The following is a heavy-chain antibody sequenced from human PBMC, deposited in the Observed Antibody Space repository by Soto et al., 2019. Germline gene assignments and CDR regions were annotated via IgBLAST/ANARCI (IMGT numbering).Heavy chain of an antibody. CDR2: IYYSGST. D-gene: IGHD3-3*01. V-gene: IGHV4-39*01. CDR3: ARLRRGLLRFLEWLS. J-gene: IGHJ5*02. Sequence: PSETLSLTCTVSGGSISSSSYYWGWIRQPPGKGLEWIGSIYYSGSTYYNPSLKSRVTISVDTSKNQFSLKLSSVTAADTAVYYCARLRRGLLRFLEWLSWGQGTLVTVSS. CDR1: GGSISSSSYY.